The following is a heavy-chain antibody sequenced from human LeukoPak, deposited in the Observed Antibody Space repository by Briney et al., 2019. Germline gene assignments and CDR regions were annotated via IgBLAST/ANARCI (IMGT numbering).Heavy chain of an antibody. V-gene: IGHV4-38-2*02. Sequence: PSETLSLTCTVSDYSISSGYRWGWIRQPPGKGLEWIASIYHSGNTYYNPSLQSRLTISIDTSKNQFSLKLSSVTAADTAVYYCARDRGLRYYYMDVWGKGTTVTVSS. J-gene: IGHJ6*03. CDR3: ARDRGLRYYYMDV. CDR1: DYSISSGYR. CDR2: IYHSGNT. D-gene: IGHD3-10*01.